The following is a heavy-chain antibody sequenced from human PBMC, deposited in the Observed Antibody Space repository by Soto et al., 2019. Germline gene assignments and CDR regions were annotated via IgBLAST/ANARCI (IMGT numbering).Heavy chain of an antibody. V-gene: IGHV3-7*02. CDR1: GFPFSSYW. J-gene: IGHJ6*02. Sequence: PGGSLILSCAASGFPFSSYWMSWVRQAPGKGLEWVANIKQDGSEKYYVDSVKGRFTISRDNAKNSLYLQMNSLRAEDTAVYYCASATGYSSSWYQGIGMDVWGQGTTVTVSS. CDR3: ASATGYSSSWYQGIGMDV. D-gene: IGHD6-13*01. CDR2: IKQDGSEK.